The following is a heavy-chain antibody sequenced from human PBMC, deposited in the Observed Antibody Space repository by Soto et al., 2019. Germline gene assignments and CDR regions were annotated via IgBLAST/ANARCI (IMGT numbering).Heavy chain of an antibody. CDR2: IYYGGSP. D-gene: IGHD6-13*01. V-gene: IGHV4-39*01. J-gene: IGHJ1*01. CDR3: AGLLAGNSALIRPDH. Sequence: SATLSLTCTVSGVSISSISYYWVLIRQPPESGLEWIANIYYGGSPYYNPSLKSRVTISIDTSKNQFSLKLSSVAAADTAVYYCAGLLAGNSALIRPDHWGHGTLVT. CDR1: GVSISSISYY.